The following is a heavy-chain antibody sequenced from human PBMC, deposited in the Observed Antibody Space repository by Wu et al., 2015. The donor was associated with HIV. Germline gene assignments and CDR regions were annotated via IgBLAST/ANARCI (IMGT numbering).Heavy chain of an antibody. D-gene: IGHD4-17*01. Sequence: QVVLAQSGPVVTKPGTSVKISCETSGYTFSQYAIHWVRQAPGRRFVVAGFGITHLLILGREYAQNVTATEFPMTTDASTSTAYLELTSLKSDDTAVYYCARDLIRAGAFVYLGPRDNGHRLF. CDR2: ITHLLILGR. V-gene: IGHV1-18*01. CDR1: GYTFSQYA. CDR3: ARDLIRAGAFVY. J-gene: IGHJ3*02.